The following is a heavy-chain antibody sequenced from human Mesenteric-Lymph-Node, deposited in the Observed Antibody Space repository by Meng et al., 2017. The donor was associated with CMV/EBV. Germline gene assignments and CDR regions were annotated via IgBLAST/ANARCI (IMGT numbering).Heavy chain of an antibody. Sequence: GESLKISCAASGFSFSTSTMNWARQAPGEGLEWVSSISDTSSHKHYADSVKGRFTISRDNAKNSLYLQMNSLRADDTAVYYCARDYRRGDGSGWGQGTLVTVSS. V-gene: IGHV3-21*01. CDR3: ARDYRRGDGSG. CDR1: GFSFSTST. CDR2: ISDTSSHK. J-gene: IGHJ4*02. D-gene: IGHD2-21*02.